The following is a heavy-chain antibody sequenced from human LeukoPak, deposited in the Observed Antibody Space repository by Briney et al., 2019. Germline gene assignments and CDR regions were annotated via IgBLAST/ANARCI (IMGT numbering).Heavy chain of an antibody. V-gene: IGHV1-2*02. CDR3: ARDRFSGGPYAMDV. D-gene: IGHD2-15*01. J-gene: IGHJ6*02. CDR1: GFTFTAYY. Sequence: ASVKVSCKTSGFTFTAYYIHWVRQAPGQGLEWMGWIKPNSSDTNYAQNFQGRVTLTRDTSTTTAYMELSSLRSADTAVYFCARDRFSGGPYAMDVWGQGTTVTVSS. CDR2: IKPNSSDT.